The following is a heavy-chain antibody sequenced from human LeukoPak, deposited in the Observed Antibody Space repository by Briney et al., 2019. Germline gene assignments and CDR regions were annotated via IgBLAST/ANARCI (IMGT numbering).Heavy chain of an antibody. D-gene: IGHD3-16*01. V-gene: IGHV3-48*01. CDR1: GFTFKNYN. J-gene: IGHJ4*02. CDR2: ISSSSSSI. Sequence: GGSLRLSCAASGFTFKNYNMHWVRQAPGKGLECISYISSSSSSIYSADSVQGRFTVSRDNAKNSLFLQMNSLRAEDTAVYYCARENYADLFDYWGQGTPVTVSS. CDR3: ARENYADLFDY.